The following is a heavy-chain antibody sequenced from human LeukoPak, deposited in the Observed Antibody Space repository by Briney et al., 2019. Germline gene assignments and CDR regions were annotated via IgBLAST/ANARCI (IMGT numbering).Heavy chain of an antibody. CDR1: GFTFSSYA. J-gene: IGHJ4*02. CDR3: AKNGGYCSSTRCYRFDY. Sequence: GGSLTLSCAASGFTFSSYAMSWVRQAAGKGLEWVSSISGGGGRTYYADSVKGRFTISRDTSKNTLYMQMNRLRAEDSAVYYCAKNGGYCSSTRCYRFDYWGQGTLVTVSS. V-gene: IGHV3-23*01. CDR2: ISGGGGRT. D-gene: IGHD2-2*01.